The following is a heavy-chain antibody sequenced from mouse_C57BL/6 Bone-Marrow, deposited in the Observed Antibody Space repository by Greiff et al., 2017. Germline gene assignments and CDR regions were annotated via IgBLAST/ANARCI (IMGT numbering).Heavy chain of an antibody. V-gene: IGHV1-64*01. D-gene: IGHD1-1*01. J-gene: IGHJ3*01. CDR3: ARPYGAWFAY. Sequence: QVQLQQPGAELVKPGASVKLSCKASGYTFTSYWMHWVKQRPGQGLEWIGMIHPNSGSTNYNEKFKSKATLTVDKSSSTAYMQLSSLTSEDSAFYYCARPYGAWFAYWGQGTLVTVSA. CDR1: GYTFTSYW. CDR2: IHPNSGST.